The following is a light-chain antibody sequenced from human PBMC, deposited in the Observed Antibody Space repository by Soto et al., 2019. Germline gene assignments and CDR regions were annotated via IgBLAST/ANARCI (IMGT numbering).Light chain of an antibody. V-gene: IGLV2-14*01. CDR1: SSDVGGYNY. J-gene: IGLJ2*01. CDR3: CSYTTTSTFV. CDR2: EVF. Sequence: QPALTQPASVSGSPGQSITIPCTGTSSDVGGYNYVSWYQQHPGKVPKLMIFEVFRRPSGISTRFSGSKSGNTASLTISGLQAEDEADYYCCSYTTTSTFVFGGGTNLTVL.